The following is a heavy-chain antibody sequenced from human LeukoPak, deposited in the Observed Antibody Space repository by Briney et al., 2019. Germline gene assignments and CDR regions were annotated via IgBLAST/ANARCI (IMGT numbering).Heavy chain of an antibody. CDR2: ISYDGRNK. V-gene: IGHV3-30*03. Sequence: GGSLRLSCAASGFTFNNYGMHWVRQAPGKGLEWVAVISYDGRNKHYPDSVKGRFTISRDDDKNSLYLHMNSLRAEDTAVYYCARDLGNSGYGCDYWGQGTLVTVSS. D-gene: IGHD5-12*01. CDR3: ARDLGNSGYGCDY. CDR1: GFTFNNYG. J-gene: IGHJ4*02.